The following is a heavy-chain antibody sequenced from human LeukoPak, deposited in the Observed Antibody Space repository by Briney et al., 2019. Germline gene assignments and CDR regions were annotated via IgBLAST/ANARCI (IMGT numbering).Heavy chain of an antibody. CDR2: ISADGGDT. D-gene: IGHD6-19*01. Sequence: PGGSLRLSCAASGFTFSSYAMNWVRQPPGKGLEWIWTISADGGDTHYADSVRGRFIISRANSNNTLFLQVNSLRADDTAVYYCGKSGSRDWDYFEYWGRGTLVTASS. V-gene: IGHV3-23*01. CDR1: GFTFSSYA. CDR3: GKSGSRDWDYFEY. J-gene: IGHJ4*02.